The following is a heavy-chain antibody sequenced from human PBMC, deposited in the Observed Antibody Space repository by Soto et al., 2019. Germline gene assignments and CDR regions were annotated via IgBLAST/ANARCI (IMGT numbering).Heavy chain of an antibody. CDR2: IYYGGST. CDR1: GGSISSGGYY. Sequence: SETLSLTCTVSGGSISSGGYYWSWIRQHPGEGLEWIGYIYYGGSTYYNPSLKSRVTISVDTSKNQFSLKLSSVTAADTAVYYCARGGSSSSFDYWGQGTLVTVSS. V-gene: IGHV4-31*03. D-gene: IGHD6-6*01. CDR3: ARGGSSSSFDY. J-gene: IGHJ4*02.